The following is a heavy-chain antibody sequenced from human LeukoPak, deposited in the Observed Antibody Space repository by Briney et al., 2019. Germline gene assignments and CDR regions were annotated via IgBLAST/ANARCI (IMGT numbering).Heavy chain of an antibody. CDR2: IIPIFGTA. CDR1: GYTFTSYA. J-gene: IGHJ4*02. V-gene: IGHV1-69*06. Sequence: SVKVSCKTSGYTFTSYAMNWVRQAPGQGLEWMGGIIPIFGTANYAQKFQGRVTITADKSTSTAYMELRSLRSDDTAVYYCARDLTDFDYWGQGTLVTVSS. D-gene: IGHD1-20*01. CDR3: ARDLTDFDY.